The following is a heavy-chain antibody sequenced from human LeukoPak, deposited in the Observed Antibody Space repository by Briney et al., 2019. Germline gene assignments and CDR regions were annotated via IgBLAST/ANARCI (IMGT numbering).Heavy chain of an antibody. V-gene: IGHV1-69*05. J-gene: IGHJ6*03. CDR3: AIFPTRTGNYYYYMDV. D-gene: IGHD3-10*01. Sequence: TSEKVSCKASVGTLSSYAISWVRQAPGHGREWMGGIIPIFGTANYAQKFQGRVKITTDESTSTAYMELSSLRSEDTAVYYCAIFPTRTGNYYYYMDVWGKGTTVTVSS. CDR2: IIPIFGTA. CDR1: VGTLSSYA.